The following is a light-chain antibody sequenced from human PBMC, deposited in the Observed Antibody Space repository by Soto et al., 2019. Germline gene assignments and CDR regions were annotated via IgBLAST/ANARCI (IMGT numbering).Light chain of an antibody. CDR2: EVS. V-gene: IGLV2-18*02. J-gene: IGLJ1*01. CDR3: SSYTSSSTYV. Sequence: QSALTQPPSVSGSPGQSVAISCTGTSSDVGSYNRVSWYQQPPGTAPKVMIYEVSNRPSGVPDRFSGSKSGNTASLTISGLRAEDEADYYCSSYTSSSTYVFGTGTKVTVL. CDR1: SSDVGSYNR.